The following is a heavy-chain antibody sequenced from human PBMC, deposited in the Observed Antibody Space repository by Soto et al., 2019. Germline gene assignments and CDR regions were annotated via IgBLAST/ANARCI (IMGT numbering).Heavy chain of an antibody. J-gene: IGHJ4*02. CDR1: GGTFSSYS. CDR3: ARDGGRHAGGIDY. Sequence: QVQLVQSGAEVKKPGSSVKVSCKASGGTFSSYSINWVRQAPGQGLEWMGEIIPIFGTAHYAQKFQGRVTMTADESTSTAYMELSSLRAEDTAVYYCARDGGRHAGGIDYWGQGTGVTVSS. CDR2: IIPIFGTA. V-gene: IGHV1-69*01. D-gene: IGHD1-26*01.